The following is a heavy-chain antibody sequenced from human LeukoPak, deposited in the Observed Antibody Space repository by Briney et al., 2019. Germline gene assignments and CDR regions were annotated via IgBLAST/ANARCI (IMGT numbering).Heavy chain of an antibody. CDR2: IYYSGST. CDR1: GGSISSGGYY. D-gene: IGHD6-13*01. CDR3: ARDKIAAAGEVYYYYGMDV. V-gene: IGHV4-31*03. Sequence: SEALSLTCTVSGGSISSGGYYWSWIRQHPGKGLEWIGYIYYSGSTYYNPSLKSRVTISVDTSKNQFSLKLSSVTAADTAVYYCARDKIAAAGEVYYYYGMDVWGQGTTVTVSS. J-gene: IGHJ6*02.